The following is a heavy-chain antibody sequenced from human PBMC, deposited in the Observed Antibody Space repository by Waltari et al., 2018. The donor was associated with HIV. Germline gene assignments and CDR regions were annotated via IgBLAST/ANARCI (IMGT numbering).Heavy chain of an antibody. V-gene: IGHV3-21*02. J-gene: IGHJ5*02. CDR1: GFIFKNYA. CDR3: VRDGGSYSGWYDP. D-gene: IGHD1-26*01. CDR2: ITTNINYI. Sequence: QLVEYGGGLVRPGESLRLSCAASGFIFKNYAMYWLRQAPGKGLEWVACITTNINYIYYAPSVRGRFTISRDNINDLLFLEMNSLRDEDTAIYYCVRDGGSYSGWYDPWGQGTLVTVSS.